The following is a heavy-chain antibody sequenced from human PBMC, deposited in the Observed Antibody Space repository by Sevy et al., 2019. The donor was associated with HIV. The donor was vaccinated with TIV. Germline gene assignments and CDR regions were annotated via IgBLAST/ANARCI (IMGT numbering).Heavy chain of an antibody. CDR3: ARLRDDSSGFHLDY. J-gene: IGHJ4*02. D-gene: IGHD3-22*01. CDR1: GFTFRRYW. V-gene: IGHV3-7*01. CDR2: IKQDGGEK. Sequence: GGSLRLSCAASGFTFRRYWMTWVRQAPGKGLEWVANIKQDGGEKYSVDSVKGGFTISRDNAKNSLYLQMNSPRVEDTAVYYCARLRDDSSGFHLDYWGQGTLVTVSS.